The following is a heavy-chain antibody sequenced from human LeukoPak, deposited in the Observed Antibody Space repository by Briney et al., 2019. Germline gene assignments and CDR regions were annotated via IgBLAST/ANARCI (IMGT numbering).Heavy chain of an antibody. Sequence: PSETLSLTCAVSGGSISSTNWWTWVRQPPGKGLEWIGEMYHSGSTNSNPSLKSRVTISVDKPKNQFSLKMSSVTAADTAVYYCARGGSMIIAWGQGTLVTVSS. CDR3: ARGGSMIIA. V-gene: IGHV4-4*02. CDR2: MYHSGST. J-gene: IGHJ5*02. CDR1: GGSISSTNW. D-gene: IGHD3-22*01.